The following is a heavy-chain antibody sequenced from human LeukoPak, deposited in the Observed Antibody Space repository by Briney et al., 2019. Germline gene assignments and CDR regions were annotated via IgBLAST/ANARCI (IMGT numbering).Heavy chain of an antibody. D-gene: IGHD2-15*01. CDR1: GFTFNNYA. J-gene: IGHJ4*02. CDR3: ARDLYSREDY. V-gene: IGHV3-48*02. CDR2: ISSSSSDI. Sequence: PGGSLRLSCAASGFTFNNYAMSWVRQAPGKGLEWVSYISSSSSDIYYADSVRGRFTVSRDNAKNSLYLQMNSLRDEDTAVYYCARDLYSREDYWGQGTLVTVSS.